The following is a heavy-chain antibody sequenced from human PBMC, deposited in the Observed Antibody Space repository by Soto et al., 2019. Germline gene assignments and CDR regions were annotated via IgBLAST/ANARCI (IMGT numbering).Heavy chain of an antibody. V-gene: IGHV3-74*01. CDR3: ARGSGGSPHIDY. Sequence: EVPLVESGGGLVQPGGSLRLSCAASGFTFSSYWMHWVRQAPGKGLVWVSRINSDGSSTSYADSVKGRFTISRDNAKNTLYLQMNSLRAEDTAVYYCARGSGGSPHIDYGGQGTLVTVSS. CDR2: INSDGSST. D-gene: IGHD2-15*01. J-gene: IGHJ4*02. CDR1: GFTFSSYW.